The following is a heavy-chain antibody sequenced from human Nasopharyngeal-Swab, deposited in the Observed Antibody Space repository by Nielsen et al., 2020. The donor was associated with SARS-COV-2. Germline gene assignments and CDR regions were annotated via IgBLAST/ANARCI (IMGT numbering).Heavy chain of an antibody. CDR1: GFTFSSYW. Sequence: GESLKISCAASGFTFSSYWMSWVRQAPGKGLEWVANIKQDGSEKYYVDSAKGRFTISRDNAKNSLYLQMNSLRAEDTAVYYCARDGGGSYYADYWGQGTLVTVSS. J-gene: IGHJ4*02. CDR2: IKQDGSEK. CDR3: ARDGGGSYYADY. V-gene: IGHV3-7*03. D-gene: IGHD1-26*01.